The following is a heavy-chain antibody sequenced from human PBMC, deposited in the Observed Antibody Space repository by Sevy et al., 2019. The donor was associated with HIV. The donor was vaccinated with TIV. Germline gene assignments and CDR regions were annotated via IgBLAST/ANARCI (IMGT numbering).Heavy chain of an antibody. V-gene: IGHV1-18*01. D-gene: IGHD2-21*02. J-gene: IGHJ4*02. CDR1: GYIFTVYG. Sequence: ASVKVSCKASGYIFTVYGISWVRQAPGQGLEWMGWISAYNGDTNYAQKLQGRVTMTTDTSTSTAYMELRSLRSDDAAVYYCARTVVVTPKGFDYWGQGTLVTVSS. CDR2: ISAYNGDT. CDR3: ARTVVVTPKGFDY.